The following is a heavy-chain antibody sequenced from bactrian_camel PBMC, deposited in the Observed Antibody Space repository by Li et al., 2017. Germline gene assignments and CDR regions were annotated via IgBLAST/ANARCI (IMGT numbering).Heavy chain of an antibody. D-gene: IGHD3*01. CDR1: GFTFSSYD. V-gene: IGHV3S40*01. CDR3: AKNEGYWSTFTY. CDR2: ITTGGSFT. Sequence: VQLVESGGGLVQPGGSLRLSCAASGFTFSSYDINWIRQAPGKGLEWVSAITTGGSFTYYADSVKGRFTISRDNAKNTVYLQLHSLKTEDMAMYYCAKNEGYWSTFTYWGQGTQVTV. J-gene: IGHJ4*01.